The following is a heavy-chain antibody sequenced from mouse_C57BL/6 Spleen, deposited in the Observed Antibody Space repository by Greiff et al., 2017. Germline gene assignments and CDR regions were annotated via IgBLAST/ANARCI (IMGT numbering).Heavy chain of an antibody. J-gene: IGHJ3*01. V-gene: IGHV1-63*01. CDR1: GYTFTNYW. D-gene: IGHD3-2*02. CDR3: ARDSSGSHFAY. Sequence: QVQLQQSGAELVRPGTSVKMSCKASGYTFTNYWIGWAKQRPGHGLEWIGDIYPGGGYTNYNEKFKGKATLTADKSSSTAYMQFSSLTSEDSAIYYCARDSSGSHFAYWGQGTLVTVSA. CDR2: IYPGGGYT.